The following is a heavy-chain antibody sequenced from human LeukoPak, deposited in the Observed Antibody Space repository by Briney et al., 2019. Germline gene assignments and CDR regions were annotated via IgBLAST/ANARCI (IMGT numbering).Heavy chain of an antibody. CDR2: INHSGST. CDR3: ARRRAAAGFDY. D-gene: IGHD6-13*01. V-gene: IGHV4-34*01. J-gene: IGHJ4*02. Sequence: SETLFLTCTVSGGSITNNYWAWIRQPPGKGLEWIGEINHSGSTNYNPSLKSRVTISVDTSKNQFSLKLSSVTAADTAVYYCARRRAAAGFDYWGQGTLVTVSS. CDR1: GGSITNNY.